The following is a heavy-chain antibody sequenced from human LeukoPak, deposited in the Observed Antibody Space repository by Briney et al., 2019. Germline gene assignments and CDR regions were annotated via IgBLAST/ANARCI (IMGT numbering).Heavy chain of an antibody. CDR1: GFTFSSYA. Sequence: GGSLRLSCAASGFTFSSYAMHWVRQAPGKGLEWVAVISYDGSNKYYADSVKGRFTISRDNSKNTLYLQMNSLRAEDTAVYYCARDRWTYYYGSGSYYNGPFDYWGQGTLVTVSS. CDR2: ISYDGSNK. D-gene: IGHD3-10*01. CDR3: ARDRWTYYYGSGSYYNGPFDY. V-gene: IGHV3-30-3*01. J-gene: IGHJ4*02.